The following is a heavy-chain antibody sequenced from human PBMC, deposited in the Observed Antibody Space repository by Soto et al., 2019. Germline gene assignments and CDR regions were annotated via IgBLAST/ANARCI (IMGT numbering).Heavy chain of an antibody. D-gene: IGHD1-26*01. Sequence: GASVKVSCKVSGYTLTELSMHWVRQAPGKGLEWMGGFDPEDGETIYAQKFQGRVTMTEDTSTDTAYMELSSLRSEDTAVYYCATTKSGGSYYGYYYYYGMDVWGQGTTVTVSS. CDR3: ATTKSGGSYYGYYYYYGMDV. V-gene: IGHV1-24*01. CDR2: FDPEDGET. J-gene: IGHJ6*02. CDR1: GYTLTELS.